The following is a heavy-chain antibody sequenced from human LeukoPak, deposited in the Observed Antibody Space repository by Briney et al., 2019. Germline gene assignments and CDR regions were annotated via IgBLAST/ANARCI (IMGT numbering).Heavy chain of an antibody. D-gene: IGHD3-16*01. CDR2: ISGRGGST. CDR1: GFTFSSYE. Sequence: GGSLRLSCAASGFTFSSYEMNWVRQAPGKGLEWVSAISGRGGSTYYADSVKGRFTISRDNSKNTLYLQMNSLRAEDTAVYYCAKGRGFRVWDPWDNWGQGTLITVSS. V-gene: IGHV3-23*01. CDR3: AKGRGFRVWDPWDN. J-gene: IGHJ4*02.